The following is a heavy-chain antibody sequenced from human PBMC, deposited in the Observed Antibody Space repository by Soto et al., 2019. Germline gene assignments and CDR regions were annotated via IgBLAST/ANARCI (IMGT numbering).Heavy chain of an antibody. V-gene: IGHV1-69*06. Sequence: SVKVSCKASGGTFSSYAISWVRQAPGQGLEWMGGIIPIFGTANYAQKFQGRVTITADKSTSTAYMELSSLRSEDTAVYYCARPAYSSSGNYYYYGMDVWGQGTTVTVSS. J-gene: IGHJ6*02. CDR2: IIPIFGTA. D-gene: IGHD6-6*01. CDR3: ARPAYSSSGNYYYYGMDV. CDR1: GGTFSSYA.